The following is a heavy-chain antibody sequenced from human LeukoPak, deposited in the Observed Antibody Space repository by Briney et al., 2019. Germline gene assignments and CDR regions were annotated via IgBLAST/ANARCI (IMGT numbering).Heavy chain of an antibody. Sequence: SETLSLTRTVSGGSISSSSYYWGWIRQPPGKGLEWIGSIYYSGSTYYNPSLKSRVTISVDTSKNQFSLKLSSVTAADTAVYYCARYSGSYLFDYWGQGTLVTVSS. D-gene: IGHD1-26*01. CDR2: IYYSGST. CDR1: GGSISSSSYY. CDR3: ARYSGSYLFDY. J-gene: IGHJ4*02. V-gene: IGHV4-39*01.